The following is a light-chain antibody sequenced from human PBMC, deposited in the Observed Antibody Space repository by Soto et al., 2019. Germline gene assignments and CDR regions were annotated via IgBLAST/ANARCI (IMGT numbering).Light chain of an antibody. CDR1: QDIANY. CDR2: ATS. J-gene: IGKJ4*01. CDR3: QQVNSYPLT. Sequence: DIQLTQSPSVQSASVGDRVAMTCRASQDIANYLAWYQQKPGKAPKFLIYATSTFQSGLPSRFSGSGSGTEFTLTISSLQPEDFATYYCQQVNSYPLTFGGGTKVDIK. V-gene: IGKV1-9*01.